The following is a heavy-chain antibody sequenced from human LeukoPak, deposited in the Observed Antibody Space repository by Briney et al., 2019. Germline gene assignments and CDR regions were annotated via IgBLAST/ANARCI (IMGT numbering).Heavy chain of an antibody. CDR3: ARTSIAAAGTIDD. Sequence: SETLSLTCTVSGGSIRSYYWSWIRQPPGKGLEWIGYIYYSGNTNYNPSLKSRVTISVDTSKNQFSLRLSSVTAADTAVYYCARTSIAAAGTIDDWGQGTLATVSS. V-gene: IGHV4-59*08. CDR1: GGSIRSYY. CDR2: IYYSGNT. J-gene: IGHJ4*02. D-gene: IGHD6-13*01.